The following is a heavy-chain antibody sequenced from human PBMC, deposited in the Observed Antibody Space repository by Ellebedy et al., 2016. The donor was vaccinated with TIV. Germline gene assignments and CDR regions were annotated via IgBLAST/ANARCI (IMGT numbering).Heavy chain of an antibody. D-gene: IGHD3-10*01. CDR2: INAGNGNT. CDR3: ARRWGGVWFGELFDDQFDP. J-gene: IGHJ5*02. CDR1: GYTFTSYA. Sequence: ASVKVSXXASGYTFTSYAMHWVRQAPGQRLEWMGWINAGNGNTKYSQKFQGRVTITRDTSASTAYMELSSLRSEDTAVYYCARRWGGVWFGELFDDQFDPWGQGTLVTVSS. V-gene: IGHV1-3*01.